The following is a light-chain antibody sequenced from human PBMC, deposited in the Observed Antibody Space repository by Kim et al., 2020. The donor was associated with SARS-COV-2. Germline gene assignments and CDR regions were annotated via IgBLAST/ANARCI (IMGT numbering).Light chain of an antibody. CDR2: RAS. Sequence: SDSVGDRGTITCRASQNIDTWLAWYQQKPGKAPKVLIYRASSLQSGVPSRFSGSGSGTEFALTITSLQPDDFATYYCQQYKSLMYTFGQGTKLEI. J-gene: IGKJ2*01. CDR3: QQYKSLMYT. V-gene: IGKV1-5*03. CDR1: QNIDTW.